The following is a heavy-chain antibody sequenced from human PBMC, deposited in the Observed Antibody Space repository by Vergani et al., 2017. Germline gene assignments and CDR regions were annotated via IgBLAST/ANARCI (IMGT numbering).Heavy chain of an antibody. CDR1: GFTFDDYT. Sequence: VQLVESGGGVVQPGGSLRLSCAASGFTFDDYTMHWVRQAPGKGLEWVSLISWDGGSTYYADSVKGRFTISRDNSKNSLYLQMNSLRTEDTGVYYCARDQYYLGSGSYPYFCYYGWDVWGQGTAVTVSS. D-gene: IGHD3-10*01. J-gene: IGHJ6*02. CDR3: ARDQYYLGSGSYPYFCYYGWDV. V-gene: IGHV3-43*01. CDR2: ISWDGGST.